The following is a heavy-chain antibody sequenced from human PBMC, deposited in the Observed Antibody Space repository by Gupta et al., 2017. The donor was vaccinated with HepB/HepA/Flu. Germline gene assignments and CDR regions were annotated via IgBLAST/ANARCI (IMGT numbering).Heavy chain of an antibody. D-gene: IGHD3-9*01. V-gene: IGHV2-5*02. J-gene: IGHJ6*02. Sequence: TLKESGPTLVKPTQTLTLXCTFSGFSLRSNGVGVGWXXQPTGKALEWLALIYWDDDKRYSPSLKTRLTVTKDTPKNRVVLVMTNMDPVDTATYFCAHILLDPYNYYGMDVWGQGTTVTVSS. CDR2: IYWDDDK. CDR1: GFSLRSNGVG. CDR3: AHILLDPYNYYGMDV.